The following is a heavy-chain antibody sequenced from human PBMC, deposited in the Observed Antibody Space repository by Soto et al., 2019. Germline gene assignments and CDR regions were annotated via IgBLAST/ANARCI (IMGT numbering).Heavy chain of an antibody. Sequence: ASVKVSCKASGYTFTSYDINWVRQATGQGLEWMGWMNPNSGNTGYAQKFQGRVTMTRNTSISTAYMELSSLRSEDTAVYYCATQTHPKITIFGVVIKRPYYFDYWGQGTLVTVPS. J-gene: IGHJ4*02. D-gene: IGHD3-3*01. CDR2: MNPNSGNT. CDR1: GYTFTSYD. V-gene: IGHV1-8*01. CDR3: ATQTHPKITIFGVVIKRPYYFDY.